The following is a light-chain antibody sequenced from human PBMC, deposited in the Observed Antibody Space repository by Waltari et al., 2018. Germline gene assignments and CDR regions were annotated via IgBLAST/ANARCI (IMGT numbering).Light chain of an antibody. CDR3: QQYVRFPAT. V-gene: IGKV3-20*01. CDR1: HSVSRS. CDR2: GAS. J-gene: IGKJ1*01. Sequence: EIVLTQLPGTLSSSPGERVTPSCSASHSVSRSLAWYQQKPGQAPKLLIFGASNWATGIPDRFSGSGSETDFTLTISRLEAEDVAVYYCQQYVRFPATFGRGTKVEIK.